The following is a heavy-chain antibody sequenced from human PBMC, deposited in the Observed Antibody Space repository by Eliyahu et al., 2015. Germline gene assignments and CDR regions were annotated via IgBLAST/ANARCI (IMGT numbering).Heavy chain of an antibody. CDR1: GFPFSRSP. CDR2: IRSKTDNYVT. CDR3: NAGGGDY. D-gene: IGHD3-16*01. Sequence: EVQLVESGGGLVQPGGSLKLSCXASGFPFSRSPMHWVRQASGKGLEWVGRIRSKTDNYVTAYAASVKGRFSITRDDSTDTVFLQMRNLRTEDTAVYFCNAGGGDYWGQGTMVTVSS. J-gene: IGHJ4*02. V-gene: IGHV3-73*02.